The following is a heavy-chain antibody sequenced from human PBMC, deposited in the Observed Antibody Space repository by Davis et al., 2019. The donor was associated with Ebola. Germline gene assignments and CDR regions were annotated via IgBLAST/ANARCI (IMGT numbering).Heavy chain of an antibody. D-gene: IGHD6-13*01. Sequence: ASVKVSCKASGYTFTGYYMHWVRQAPGQGLEWMGWINPNSGGTNYAQKFQGRVTITRDTSASTAYMELSSLRSEDTAVYYCAKIAAAGPDYWGQGTLVTVSS. J-gene: IGHJ4*02. CDR3: AKIAAAGPDY. V-gene: IGHV1-2*02. CDR1: GYTFTGYY. CDR2: INPNSGGT.